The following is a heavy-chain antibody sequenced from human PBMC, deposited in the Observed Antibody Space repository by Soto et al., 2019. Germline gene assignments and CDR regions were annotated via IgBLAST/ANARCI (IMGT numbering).Heavy chain of an antibody. J-gene: IGHJ6*02. CDR1: GGAFNNYA. Sequence: QVQLLQSGAEVKKPGSSVKVSCKVSGGAFNNYALNWVRHGPGQGLEWLGGIIPLHNTSNYSLKFLGRVTVTADISSTTVYMELNSLTSDDTATYYGASGSNGNPLDYDGLDGWGQGTTVTVS. V-gene: IGHV1-69*06. D-gene: IGHD3-16*01. CDR2: IIPLHNTS. CDR3: ASGSNGNPLDYDGLDG.